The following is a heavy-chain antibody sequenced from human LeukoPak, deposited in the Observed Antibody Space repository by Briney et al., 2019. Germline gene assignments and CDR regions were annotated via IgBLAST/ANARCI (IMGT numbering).Heavy chain of an antibody. V-gene: IGHV3-20*04. CDR3: ARDKFSSGGSCYSH. J-gene: IGHJ4*02. D-gene: IGHD2-15*01. CDR1: GFTFDDYG. Sequence: GGSLRLSSAASGFTFDDYGMSWVRQAPGKGLEWVSGINWNGGSTGHADSVKGRFTISRDNAKNSLYLQMNSLRAEDTALYYCARDKFSSGGSCYSHWGQGTLVTVSS. CDR2: INWNGGST.